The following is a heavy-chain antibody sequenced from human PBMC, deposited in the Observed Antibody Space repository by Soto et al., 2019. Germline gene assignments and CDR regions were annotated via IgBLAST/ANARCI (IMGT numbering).Heavy chain of an antibody. CDR1: GGSISSGGYY. J-gene: IGHJ4*02. CDR2: IYYSGST. D-gene: IGHD3-22*01. V-gene: IGHV4-31*03. CDR3: ARVPVPSSGYFYYFDY. Sequence: KPSETLSLTCTVSGGSISSGGYYWSWIRQHPGKGLEWIGYIYYSGSTYYNPSLKSRVTISLDTSKNQFSLKLSSVTAADTAVYYCARVPVPSSGYFYYFDYWGQGTLVTVSS.